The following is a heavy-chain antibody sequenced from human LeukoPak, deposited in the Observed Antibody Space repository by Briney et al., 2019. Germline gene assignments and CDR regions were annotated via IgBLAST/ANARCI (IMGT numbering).Heavy chain of an antibody. CDR1: GYSFTSYW. CDR3: ARSEGYCSGGSCYSANWFDP. V-gene: IGHV5-51*01. D-gene: IGHD2-15*01. Sequence: GESLKISCKGSGYSFTSYWIGWVRRMPGKGLEWMGIIYPGDSDTRYSPSFQGQVTISADKSISTAYLQWSSLKASDTAMYYCARSEGYCSGGSCYSANWFDPWGQGTLVTVSS. CDR2: IYPGDSDT. J-gene: IGHJ5*02.